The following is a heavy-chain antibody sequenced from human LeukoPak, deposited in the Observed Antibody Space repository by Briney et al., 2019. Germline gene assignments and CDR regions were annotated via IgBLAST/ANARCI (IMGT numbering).Heavy chain of an antibody. D-gene: IGHD5-24*01. Sequence: SVKVSCKASGGTFSSYAISWVRQAPGQGLEWMGRIIPILGIANYAQKFQGRVTITADKSTSTAYMELSSLRSEDTAVYYCARERVRDGYNSPCNYWGQGTLVTVSS. CDR3: ARERVRDGYNSPCNY. J-gene: IGHJ4*02. V-gene: IGHV1-69*04. CDR1: GGTFSSYA. CDR2: IIPILGIA.